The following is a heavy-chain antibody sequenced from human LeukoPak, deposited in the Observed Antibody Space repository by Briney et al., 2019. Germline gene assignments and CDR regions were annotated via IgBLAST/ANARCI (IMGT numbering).Heavy chain of an antibody. CDR1: GDSVSSNSAA. CDR3: ARDSPLTTVTTFPYWYFDL. CDR2: TYYRSKWYN. J-gene: IGHJ2*01. V-gene: IGHV6-1*01. D-gene: IGHD4-17*01. Sequence: SQTLSLTCAISGDSVSSNSAAWNWIRQSPTRGLEWLGRTYYRSKWYNDYAVSVKSRITINPDTSKNQFSLQLNSVTPEDTAVYYCARDSPLTTVTTFPYWYFDLWGRGTLVTVSS.